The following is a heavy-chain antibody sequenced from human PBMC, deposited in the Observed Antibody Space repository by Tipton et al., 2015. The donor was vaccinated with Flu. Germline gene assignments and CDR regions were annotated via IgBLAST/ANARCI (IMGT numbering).Heavy chain of an antibody. V-gene: IGHV4-38-2*01. CDR1: GNSIRSSDYY. CDR2: IFPSGGG. D-gene: IGHD4-11*01. Sequence: TLSLTCGVSGNSIRSSDYYWGWIRQPPGRGLEWIGNIFPSGGGYINPSLKSRVAISIDTSRSQVSLNLTSLTAADTAVYFCVRRDYSNYVSAPKNWFDSWGQGTLVTVSS. CDR3: VRRDYSNYVSAPKNWFDS. J-gene: IGHJ5*01.